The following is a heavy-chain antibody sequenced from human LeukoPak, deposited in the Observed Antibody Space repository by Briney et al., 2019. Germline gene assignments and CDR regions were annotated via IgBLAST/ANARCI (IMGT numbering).Heavy chain of an antibody. D-gene: IGHD3-3*01. CDR1: GFTFSSYG. Sequence: GGSLRLSCAASGFTFSSYGMHWVRQAPGKGLEWVAFIQYDGSNKYYADSVKGRFTISRDNSKNTLYLQMNSLRAEDTAVYYCAKGLLDYDFWSGYFPHFDYWGQGTLVTVSS. CDR2: IQYDGSNK. CDR3: AKGLLDYDFWSGYFPHFDY. J-gene: IGHJ4*02. V-gene: IGHV3-30*02.